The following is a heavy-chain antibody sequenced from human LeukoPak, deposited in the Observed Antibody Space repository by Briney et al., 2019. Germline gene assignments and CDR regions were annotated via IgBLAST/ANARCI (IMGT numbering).Heavy chain of an antibody. Sequence: QPGGSLRLSCAASGFTFSSYAMSWVRQAPGKGLEWVSAISGSGGSTYYADSVKGRFTISRDNSKNTLYLQMNSLRAEDTAVYYCAKGPALYGGPGYYFDYWGQGTLVTVSS. J-gene: IGHJ4*02. V-gene: IGHV3-23*01. CDR1: GFTFSSYA. D-gene: IGHD4-23*01. CDR3: AKGPALYGGPGYYFDY. CDR2: ISGSGGST.